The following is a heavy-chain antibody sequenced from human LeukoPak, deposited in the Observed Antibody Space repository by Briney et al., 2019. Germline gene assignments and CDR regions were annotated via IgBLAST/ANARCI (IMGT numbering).Heavy chain of an antibody. CDR1: GGSFSGYY. CDR2: INHSGST. Sequence: PSETLSLTCAVYGGSFSGYYWSWIRQPPGKGLEWIGEINHSGSTNYNPSLKSRVTISVDTSKNQFSLKLSSVTAADTAVYYCARNYGGNSIYNWFDPWGQGTLVTVSS. D-gene: IGHD4-23*01. J-gene: IGHJ5*02. V-gene: IGHV4-34*01. CDR3: ARNYGGNSIYNWFDP.